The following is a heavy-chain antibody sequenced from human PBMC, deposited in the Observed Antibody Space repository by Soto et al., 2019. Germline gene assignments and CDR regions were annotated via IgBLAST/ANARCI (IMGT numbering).Heavy chain of an antibody. Sequence: PGGSLRLSCAASGFTFSSYGMHWVRQAPGKGLERVAVIWYDGSNKYYADSMKGRFTISRDNSKNTLYLQMNSLRAEDTAVYYCARGGLARARDIVATNDYWGQGTLVTVSS. CDR2: IWYDGSNK. V-gene: IGHV3-33*01. J-gene: IGHJ4*02. D-gene: IGHD5-12*01. CDR1: GFTFSSYG. CDR3: ARGGLARARDIVATNDY.